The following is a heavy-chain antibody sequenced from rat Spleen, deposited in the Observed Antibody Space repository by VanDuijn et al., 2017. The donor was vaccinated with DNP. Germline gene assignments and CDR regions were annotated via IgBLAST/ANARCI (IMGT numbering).Heavy chain of an antibody. Sequence: EVQLVESGGGLVQPGRSLKLSCAASGFTFSDYYMAWVRQAPEKGLEWVATISPSGSNTYYPDSVKGRFTISRDNAKSSLYLQMNSLKSEDTATYYCATTETVINALWFAYWGQGTLVTVSS. CDR3: ATTETVINALWFAY. J-gene: IGHJ3*01. V-gene: IGHV5-25*01. D-gene: IGHD1-11*01. CDR1: GFTFSDYY. CDR2: ISPSGSNT.